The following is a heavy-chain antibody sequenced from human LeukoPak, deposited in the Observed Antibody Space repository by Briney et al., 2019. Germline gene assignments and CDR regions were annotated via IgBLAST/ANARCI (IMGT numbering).Heavy chain of an antibody. D-gene: IGHD3-10*01. V-gene: IGHV3-72*01. J-gene: IGHJ4*02. CDR2: TGNKANSYTT. CDR3: SRVVVRGIIITEYYFDY. Sequence: GGSLRLSCAASGFTFSDHYMDWVRQAPGKGLEWVGRTGNKANSYTTEYAASVKGRFTISRDDSKNSLYLQMNSLKTEDTAVYYCSRVVVRGIIITEYYFDYWGQGTLVTVSS. CDR1: GFTFSDHY.